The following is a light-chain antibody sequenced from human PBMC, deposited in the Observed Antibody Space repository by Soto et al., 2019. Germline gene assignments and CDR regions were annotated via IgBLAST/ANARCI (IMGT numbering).Light chain of an antibody. CDR1: QSVSGD. CDR3: QQYNNWPIT. Sequence: EIVLTQSPATLSVSPGERATLSCRASQSVSGDLAWYHHKPDQAPRLLIYDASTRALDTPARFAGSGAGTEFTLTISSLQSEDFAVYFCQQYNNWPITFGQGTKVDIK. V-gene: IGKV3-15*01. J-gene: IGKJ1*01. CDR2: DAS.